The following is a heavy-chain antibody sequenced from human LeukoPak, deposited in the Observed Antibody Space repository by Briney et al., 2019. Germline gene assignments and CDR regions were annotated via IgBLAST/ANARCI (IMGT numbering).Heavy chain of an antibody. V-gene: IGHV1-18*01. CDR1: GYTFISYG. Sequence: ASVKVSCKASGYTFISYGISWVRQAPGQGLEWMGWISAYNGNTNYAQKLQGRVTMTTDTSTSTAYMELRSLRSDDTAVYYCARGVRYCSSTSCYVGDYWGQGTLVTVSS. D-gene: IGHD2-2*01. CDR2: ISAYNGNT. CDR3: ARGVRYCSSTSCYVGDY. J-gene: IGHJ4*02.